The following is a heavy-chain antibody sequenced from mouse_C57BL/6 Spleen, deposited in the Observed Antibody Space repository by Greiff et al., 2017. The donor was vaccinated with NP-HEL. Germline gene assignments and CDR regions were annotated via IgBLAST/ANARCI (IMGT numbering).Heavy chain of an antibody. D-gene: IGHD4-1*01. V-gene: IGHV1-61*01. CDR2: IYPSDSET. CDR1: GYTSPSYW. CDR3: AREGLTGTHFDV. J-gene: IGHJ1*03. Sequence: QLQQPGAELVRPGSSVKLSCKASGYTSPSYWLDWVKQRPGQGLEWIGNIYPSDSETHYNQKFKDKATLTVDKSSSTAYMQLSSLTYEDSAVYYCAREGLTGTHFDVWGTGTTVTVSS.